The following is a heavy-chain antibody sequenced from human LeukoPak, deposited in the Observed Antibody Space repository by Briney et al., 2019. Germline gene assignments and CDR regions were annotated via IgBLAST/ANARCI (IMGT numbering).Heavy chain of an antibody. J-gene: IGHJ3*01. D-gene: IGHD2-21*02. Sequence: SETLSLTCAVSGGSISSGGYSWSWIRQPPGKGLEWIGYIYHSGSTYYNPSLKSRVTISVDTSKNQFSLKLSSVTAADTAVYYCARRGDLGRAFDVWGQGTMVTVSS. CDR3: ARRGDLGRAFDV. CDR1: GGSISSGGYS. CDR2: IYHSGST. V-gene: IGHV4-30-2*03.